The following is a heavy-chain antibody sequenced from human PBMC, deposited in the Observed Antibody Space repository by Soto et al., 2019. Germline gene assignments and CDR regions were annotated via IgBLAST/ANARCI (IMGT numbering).Heavy chain of an antibody. V-gene: IGHV4-39*01. Sequence: PSETLSLTCTVSGGSISSSGCYWGWIRQPPGRGLEWIGSIYYSGSTYYNPSLKSRVTISVDSSKSQFSLKLIPVTAADTAVYYCARRSGSYQGYFHHWGQGTLVTVSS. CDR1: GGSISSSGCY. D-gene: IGHD1-26*01. CDR3: ARRSGSYQGYFHH. J-gene: IGHJ1*01. CDR2: IYYSGST.